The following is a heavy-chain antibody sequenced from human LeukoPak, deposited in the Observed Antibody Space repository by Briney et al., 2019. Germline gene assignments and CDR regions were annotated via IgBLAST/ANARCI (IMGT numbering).Heavy chain of an antibody. J-gene: IGHJ4*02. CDR1: GYTFTSYY. Sequence: RASVKVSCKASGYTFTSYYMHWVRQAPGQGLEWMGIINPSDGSTTYAQKFQGRVTMTRDTSTSTVYMELSSLRSEDTAVYYCARGAPHYYDRRGYYSRSGFLYWGQGTLVTVSS. CDR3: ARGAPHYYDRRGYYSRSGFLY. V-gene: IGHV1-46*01. CDR2: INPSDGST. D-gene: IGHD3-22*01.